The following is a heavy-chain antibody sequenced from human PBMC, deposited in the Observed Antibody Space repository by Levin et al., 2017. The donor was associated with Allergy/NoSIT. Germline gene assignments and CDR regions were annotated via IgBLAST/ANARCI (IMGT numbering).Heavy chain of an antibody. CDR2: IYHSGST. CDR1: GGSISSGGYS. Sequence: SETLSLTCAVSGGSISSGGYSWSWIRQPPGKGLEWIGYIYHSGSTYYNPSLKSRVTISVDRSKNQFSLKLSSVTAADTAVYYCASNNRNDFWSGYSNPYFDYWGQGTLVTVSS. D-gene: IGHD3-3*01. CDR3: ASNNRNDFWSGYSNPYFDY. V-gene: IGHV4-30-2*01. J-gene: IGHJ4*02.